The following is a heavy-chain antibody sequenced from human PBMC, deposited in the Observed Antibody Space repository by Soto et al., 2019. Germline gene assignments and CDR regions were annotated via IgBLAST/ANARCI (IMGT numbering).Heavy chain of an antibody. J-gene: IGHJ4*02. V-gene: IGHV4-59*01. Sequence: QVQLQESGPGLVKPSETLSLTCTVSGGSISSYYWSWIRQPPGKGLEWIGYIYYSGSTNYNPSLXRXVXIXXDTSKNQFSLKLSSVTAADTAVYYCARRYGASFDYWGQGTLVPVSS. CDR2: IYYSGST. D-gene: IGHD4-17*01. CDR1: GGSISSYY. CDR3: ARRYGASFDY.